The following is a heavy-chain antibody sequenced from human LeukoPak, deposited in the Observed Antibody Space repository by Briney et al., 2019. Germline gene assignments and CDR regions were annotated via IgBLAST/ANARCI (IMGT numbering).Heavy chain of an antibody. CDR1: GFTFDDYA. Sequence: PGRSLRLSCAASGFTFDDYAMHWVRQAPGKGLEWVSGISWNNGSIGYADSVKGRFTISRDNSKNTLYLQMNSLRAEDTAVYYCARDNTGARDAFDIWGQGTMVTVSS. D-gene: IGHD7-27*01. CDR3: ARDNTGARDAFDI. V-gene: IGHV3-9*01. J-gene: IGHJ3*02. CDR2: ISWNNGSI.